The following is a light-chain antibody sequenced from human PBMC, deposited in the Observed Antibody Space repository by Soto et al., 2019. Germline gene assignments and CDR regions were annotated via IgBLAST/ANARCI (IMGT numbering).Light chain of an antibody. CDR1: QSVSSN. V-gene: IGKV3-15*01. CDR3: QQYNNRPGT. J-gene: IGKJ1*01. Sequence: EIVMTQSPATLSVSPGERATLSCRASQSVSSNLAWYKQKPGQAPRLLIYGASTRATGIPARFSGSGSGTEFTLTISSLQSEDFAVYYCQQYNNRPGTFGQGTKVEIK. CDR2: GAS.